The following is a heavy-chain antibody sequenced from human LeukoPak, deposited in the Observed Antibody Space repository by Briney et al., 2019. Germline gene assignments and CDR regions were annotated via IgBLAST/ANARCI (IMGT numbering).Heavy chain of an antibody. D-gene: IGHD2-21*02. Sequence: GASVKVSCKASGGTFSSYAISWVRQAPGQGLEWMGGIIPIFGTANYAQKFQGRVTITTDESTSTAYMELSSLRSEDTAVYYCARSHVVVTAIPSWYFDLWGRGTLVAVSS. CDR1: GGTFSSYA. CDR3: ARSHVVVTAIPSWYFDL. CDR2: IIPIFGTA. V-gene: IGHV1-69*05. J-gene: IGHJ2*01.